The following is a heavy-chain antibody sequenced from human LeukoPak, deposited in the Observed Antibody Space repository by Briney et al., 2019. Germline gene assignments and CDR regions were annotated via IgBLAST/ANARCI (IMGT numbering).Heavy chain of an antibody. CDR3: ARHGTGGRRVVVRPHFDY. D-gene: IGHD3-22*01. Sequence: PSETLSLTCAVYGGSFSGYYWSWIRQPPGKGLEWIGEINHSGSTNYNPSLKSRVTISVDTSKNQFSLKLSSVTAADTAVYYCARHGTGGRRVVVRPHFDYWGQGTLVTVSS. J-gene: IGHJ4*02. V-gene: IGHV4-34*01. CDR2: INHSGST. CDR1: GGSFSGYY.